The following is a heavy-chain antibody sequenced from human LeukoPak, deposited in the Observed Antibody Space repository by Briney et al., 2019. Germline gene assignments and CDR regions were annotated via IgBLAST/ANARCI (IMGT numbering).Heavy chain of an antibody. Sequence: GESLRISCKGSGYSFTSYWISWVRQMPWKGLEWMGRIDPSDSYTNYSPSFQGHVTISADKSISTAYLQWSSLKASDTAMYYCARLVVRGVIEDYYGMDVWGKGATVTVSS. CDR3: ARLVVRGVIEDYYGMDV. CDR2: IDPSDSYT. D-gene: IGHD3-10*01. J-gene: IGHJ6*04. CDR1: GYSFTSYW. V-gene: IGHV5-10-1*01.